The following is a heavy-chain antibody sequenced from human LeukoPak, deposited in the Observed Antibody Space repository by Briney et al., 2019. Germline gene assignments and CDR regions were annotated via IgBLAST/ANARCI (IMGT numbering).Heavy chain of an antibody. CDR2: MNPNSGRT. CDR1: GYTLTSYD. D-gene: IGHD1-26*01. CDR3: ARAYWELLPMGYFQH. Sequence: ASVKVSCKASGYTLTSYDINWVRQATGQGLEWMGWMNPNSGRTGYAQNFQGRITITRNTSISTAYMELSSLRSEDTAVYYCARAYWELLPMGYFQHWGQGTLVTVSS. J-gene: IGHJ1*01. V-gene: IGHV1-8*01.